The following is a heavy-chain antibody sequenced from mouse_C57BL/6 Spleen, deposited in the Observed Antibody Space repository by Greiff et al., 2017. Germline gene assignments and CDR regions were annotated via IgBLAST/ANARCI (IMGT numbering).Heavy chain of an antibody. Sequence: VQLQQSGPELVQPGASVKISCMASGYAFSSSWMNWVKQRPGKGLEWIGRIYPGDGDTNYNGKFKGKATLTADKSSSTAYMQLSSLTSEDAAVYFCARDGRYFGYWGQGTTLTVSS. CDR2: IYPGDGDT. D-gene: IGHD2-3*01. J-gene: IGHJ2*01. CDR1: GYAFSSSW. CDR3: ARDGRYFGY. V-gene: IGHV1-82*01.